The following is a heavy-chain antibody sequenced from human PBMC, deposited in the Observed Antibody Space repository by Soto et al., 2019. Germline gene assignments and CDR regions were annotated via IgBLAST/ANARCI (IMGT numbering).Heavy chain of an antibody. Sequence: QVQLVQSGAEVKTPGASVNVSCKASGYTFTVYYMHWVRQAPGQGLEGMGWINPNSGGTNYAQKFQGWVTMTRYTSISTAYMELSRLRSDDTAVYSCAREGVDRVATIPGYYYGMDVWGQGTTVTVSS. J-gene: IGHJ6*02. D-gene: IGHD5-12*01. CDR1: GYTFTVYY. CDR3: AREGVDRVATIPGYYYGMDV. V-gene: IGHV1-2*04. CDR2: INPNSGGT.